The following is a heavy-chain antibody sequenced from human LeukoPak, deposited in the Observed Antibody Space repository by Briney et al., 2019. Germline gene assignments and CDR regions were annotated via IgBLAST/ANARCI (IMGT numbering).Heavy chain of an antibody. CDR3: ARDTLELLSDAFDI. J-gene: IGHJ3*02. Sequence: GGSLRLSCAASGFTFSDYYMSWIRQAPGKGLEWVSYISSSGSTIYYADSVKGRFTISRDNAKNSLYLQMNSLRAEDTAVYYCARDTLELLSDAFDIWGQGTMVTVSS. V-gene: IGHV3-11*04. CDR1: GFTFSDYY. CDR2: ISSSGSTI. D-gene: IGHD1-7*01.